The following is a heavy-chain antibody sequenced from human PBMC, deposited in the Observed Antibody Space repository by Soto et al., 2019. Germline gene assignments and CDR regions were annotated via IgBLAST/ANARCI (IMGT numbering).Heavy chain of an antibody. J-gene: IGHJ6*02. CDR2: IYPGDSDT. Sequence: GESLKISCKGSGYSFTSYWIGWVCQMPGKSLEWMGLIYPGDSDTRYSPSFQGQVTISADKSISTAYLQWSSLKASDTAMCYCAIYGEPYYGSASRCYPNGIDVWGQGTTVTVSS. CDR1: GYSFTSYW. D-gene: IGHD3-10*01. CDR3: AIYGEPYYGSASRCYPNGIDV. V-gene: IGHV5-51*01.